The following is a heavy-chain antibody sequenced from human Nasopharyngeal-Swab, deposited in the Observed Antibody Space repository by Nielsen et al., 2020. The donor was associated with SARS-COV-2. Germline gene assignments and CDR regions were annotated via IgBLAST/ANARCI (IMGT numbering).Heavy chain of an antibody. Sequence: GESLKISCAASGFTFSSYWMSWVRQAPGKGLEWVANITQDGSEKYYVDSVKGRFTISRDNAKNSLYLQMNSLRAEDTAVYYCAREGYSGYDSFYFDYWGQGTLVTVSS. CDR1: GFTFSSYW. V-gene: IGHV3-7*01. D-gene: IGHD5-12*01. CDR2: ITQDGSEK. CDR3: AREGYSGYDSFYFDY. J-gene: IGHJ4*02.